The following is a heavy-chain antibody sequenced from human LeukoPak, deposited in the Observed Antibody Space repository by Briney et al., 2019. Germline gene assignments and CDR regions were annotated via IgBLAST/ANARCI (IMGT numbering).Heavy chain of an antibody. V-gene: IGHV3-23*01. D-gene: IGHD5-24*01. CDR3: AKSLGVGGYTRYKGFDQ. J-gene: IGHJ4*02. CDR1: GFTFSRYA. CDR2: MSNSDGST. Sequence: GGSLRLSCAASGFTFSRYAMNWVRQAPGKGLEWVSSMSNSDGSTYYADFVKGRFTISRDNSKNTLHLQMNSLRAEDTAVYYCAKSLGVGGYTRYKGFDQWGQGTLVTVSS.